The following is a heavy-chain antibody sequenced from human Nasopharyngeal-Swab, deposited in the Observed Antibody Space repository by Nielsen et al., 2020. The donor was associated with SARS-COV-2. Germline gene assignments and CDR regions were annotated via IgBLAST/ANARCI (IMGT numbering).Heavy chain of an antibody. V-gene: IGHV3-48*02. Sequence: GGSLRLSCAASGFAFSDYSVDWVRQAPGKGLEWVSYITSSSSTRYYADSVKGRFTVSRDNAKNSLYLQMSSLRDEDTAVYYCVREFEATGATYLDYWGLGTLVTVSS. CDR1: GFAFSDYS. D-gene: IGHD1-26*01. CDR3: VREFEATGATYLDY. CDR2: ITSSSSTR. J-gene: IGHJ4*02.